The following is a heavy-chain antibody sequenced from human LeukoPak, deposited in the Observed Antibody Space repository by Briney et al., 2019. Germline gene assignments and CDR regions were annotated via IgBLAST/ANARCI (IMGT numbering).Heavy chain of an antibody. CDR2: IYYTGST. Sequence: PSETLSRTSTGSDGSISRFFWGWLRQPPGKGLEWIGYIYYTGSTNYNPSFKSRVTISVDMSNNRFSLKLTSVTAADTAVYYCARDSYDSCGYFMALDIWGQGTMVTVSS. V-gene: IGHV4-59*01. CDR1: DGSISRFF. D-gene: IGHD3-22*01. J-gene: IGHJ3*02. CDR3: ARDSYDSCGYFMALDI.